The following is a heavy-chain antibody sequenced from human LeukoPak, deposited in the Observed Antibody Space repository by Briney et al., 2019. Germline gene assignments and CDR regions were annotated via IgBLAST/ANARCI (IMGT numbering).Heavy chain of an antibody. Sequence: PSETLSLTCTVSGGSISSSGYYWGWIRQPPGKGLEWIASFFYSGNTFYNPSLKSRVTISGDTSKNQFSLRLSSVTAADTAVYYCARSRSSYNWFDPWGRGILVTVSS. CDR1: GGSISSSGYY. D-gene: IGHD3-10*01. CDR3: ARSRSSYNWFDP. J-gene: IGHJ5*02. CDR2: FFYSGNT. V-gene: IGHV4-39*01.